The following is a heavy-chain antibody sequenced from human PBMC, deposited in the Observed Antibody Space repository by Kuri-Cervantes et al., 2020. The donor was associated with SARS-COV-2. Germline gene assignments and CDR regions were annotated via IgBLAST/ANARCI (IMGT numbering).Heavy chain of an antibody. CDR3: ARSVGGGSYDPVEFDYFDY. J-gene: IGHJ4*02. Sequence: GSLRLSCTVSGGSISSSSYYWGWIRQPPGKGLEWIGSIYYSGSTYYNPSLKSRVTMSVDTSKNQFSLKLGSVTAADTAVYYCARSVGGGSYDPVEFDYFDYWGQGTLVTVSS. CDR1: GGSISSSSYY. V-gene: IGHV4-39*01. D-gene: IGHD1-26*01. CDR2: IYYSGST.